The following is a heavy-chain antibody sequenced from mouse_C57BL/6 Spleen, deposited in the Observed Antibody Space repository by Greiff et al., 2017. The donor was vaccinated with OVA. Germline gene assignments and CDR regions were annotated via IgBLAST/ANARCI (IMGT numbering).Heavy chain of an antibody. V-gene: IGHV5-12*01. J-gene: IGHJ4*01. CDR2: ISNGGGST. Sequence: EVKLMESGGGLVQPGGSLKLSCAASGFTFSDYYMYWVRQTPEKRLEWVAYISNGGGSTYYPDTVKGRFTISRVNAKNTLYLQMSRLKSEDTAMYYCARQGPSLSTRVTTDYAMDYWGQGTSVTVSS. CDR1: GFTFSDYY. CDR3: ARQGPSLSTRVTTDYAMDY. D-gene: IGHD2-2*01.